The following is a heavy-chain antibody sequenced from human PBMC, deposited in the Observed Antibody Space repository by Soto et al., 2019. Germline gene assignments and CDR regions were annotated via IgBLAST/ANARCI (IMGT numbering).Heavy chain of an antibody. CDR1: SYHIINFG. CDR2: IYGGDSQT. J-gene: IGHJ3*01. V-gene: IGHV5-51*01. Sequence: ICCNGSSYHIINFGGRWVRQITGRGLEWVGIIYGGDSQTRYGPSFQGQVTMSADKSISTAYLQWSSLKASDTAMYYCARRRIADFRDGFDFWVQGTMVTVSS. CDR3: ARRRIADFRDGFDF. D-gene: IGHD3-3*01.